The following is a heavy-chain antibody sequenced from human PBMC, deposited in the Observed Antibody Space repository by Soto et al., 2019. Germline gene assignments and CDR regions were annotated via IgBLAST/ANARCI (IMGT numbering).Heavy chain of an antibody. CDR3: ARRGLRYSYCYYGMDV. Sequence: ASVKVSCKASGYTFTSYDINWVRQATGQGLEWMGWMNPNSGNTGYAQKFQGRVTMTRNTSISTAYMELSSLRSEDTAVYYCARRGLRYSYCYYGMDVWGQGTTVTVSS. V-gene: IGHV1-8*01. CDR2: MNPNSGNT. CDR1: GYTFTSYD. D-gene: IGHD3-9*01. J-gene: IGHJ6*02.